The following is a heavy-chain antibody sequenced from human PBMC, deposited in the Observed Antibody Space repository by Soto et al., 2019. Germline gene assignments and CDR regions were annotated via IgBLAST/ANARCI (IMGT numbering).Heavy chain of an antibody. V-gene: IGHV3-74*03. J-gene: IGHJ4*02. D-gene: IGHD6-13*01. CDR1: GFTFSSYW. CDR3: AKLGVRVATSGVDY. Sequence: PGGSLRLSCAASGFTFSSYWMHWVRQDAGKGLLWVSSIKTDGTVTQYADSVKGRFTVSGDNAKNTLYLQMNSLRAEDTAVYYCAKLGVRVATSGVDYWGLGTLVTVSS. CDR2: IKTDGTVT.